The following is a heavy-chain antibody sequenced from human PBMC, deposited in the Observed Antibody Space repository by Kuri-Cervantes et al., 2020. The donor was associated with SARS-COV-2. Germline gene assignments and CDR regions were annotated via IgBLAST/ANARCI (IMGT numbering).Heavy chain of an antibody. Sequence: GESLKISCAASGFTFGSYAMNWVRQAPGKGLEWVSYISSSSSAIYYADSAKGRFTISRDNAKNSLYLQMNSLRAEDTAVYYCATPAPEYGGNSGGWVFWGQGTLVTVSS. D-gene: IGHD4-23*01. CDR2: ISSSSSAI. CDR1: GFTFGSYA. CDR3: ATPAPEYGGNSGGWVF. J-gene: IGHJ4*02. V-gene: IGHV3-48*01.